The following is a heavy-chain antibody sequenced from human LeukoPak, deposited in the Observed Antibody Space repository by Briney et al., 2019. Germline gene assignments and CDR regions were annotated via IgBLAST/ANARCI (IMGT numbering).Heavy chain of an antibody. D-gene: IGHD2-8*01. V-gene: IGHV4-34*01. CDR2: INHSGST. J-gene: IGHJ4*02. Sequence: SETLSLTCAVYGGSFSGYYWSWIRQPPGKGLEWIGEINHSGSTNYNPSLKSRVTISVDTSKNQFSLKLSSVTAADTAVYYCARHLMVYANFDYWGQGTLVTASS. CDR1: GGSFSGYY. CDR3: ARHLMVYANFDY.